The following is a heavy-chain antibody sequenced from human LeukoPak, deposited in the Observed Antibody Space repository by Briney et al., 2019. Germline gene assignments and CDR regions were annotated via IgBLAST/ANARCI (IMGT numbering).Heavy chain of an antibody. CDR1: GFXFDNYA. V-gene: IGHV3-48*03. J-gene: IGHJ4*02. Sequence: PGGSLRLSCAAPGFXFDNYAMHWVRQAPGKGLEWVSFISPDGTTAHYADSVEGRFTTSRDNAKNSLYLQINNLRAEDTAVYYCARATVDSNYAPGDWGQGTLVTVSS. CDR3: ARATVDSNYAPGD. D-gene: IGHD3-22*01. CDR2: ISPDGTTA.